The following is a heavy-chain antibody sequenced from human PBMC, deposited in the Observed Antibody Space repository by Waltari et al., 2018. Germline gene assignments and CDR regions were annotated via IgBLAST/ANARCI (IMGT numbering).Heavy chain of an antibody. J-gene: IGHJ2*01. Sequence: QVQLQESGPGLVKPSETLSLTCTVSGGSISSSYWSWIRQPPGKGLEWIGYIYYSGSTNYNPSLKSRVTISLDTSKNQFSLKLSSVTAADTAVYYCARDSGSSVTWYFDLWGRGTLVTVSS. CDR3: ARDSGSSVTWYFDL. CDR2: IYYSGST. CDR1: GGSISSSY. V-gene: IGHV4-59*01. D-gene: IGHD3-10*01.